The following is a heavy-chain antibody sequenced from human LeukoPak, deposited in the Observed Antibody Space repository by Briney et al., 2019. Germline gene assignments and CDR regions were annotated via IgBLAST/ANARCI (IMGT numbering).Heavy chain of an antibody. CDR1: GFTFSSYA. CDR2: ISGSDDNT. Sequence: PGGSLRLSCAASGFTFSSYAMSWVRQAPGKGLEWVSAISGSDDNTHYADSVKGRFTISRDNSKNTLYLQMNSLRAEDTAVYYCAKVTTAWWYFDLWGRGTLVTVSS. CDR3: AKVTTAWWYFDL. V-gene: IGHV3-23*01. D-gene: IGHD1-14*01. J-gene: IGHJ2*01.